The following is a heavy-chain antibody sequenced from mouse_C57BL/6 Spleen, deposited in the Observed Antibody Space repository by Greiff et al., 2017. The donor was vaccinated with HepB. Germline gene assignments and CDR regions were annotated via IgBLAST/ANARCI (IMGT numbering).Heavy chain of an antibody. Sequence: EVKLQESGGGLVKPGGSLKLSCAASGFTFSSYAMSWVRQTPEKRLEWVATISDGGSYTYYPDNVKGRFTISRDNAKNNLYLQMSHLKSEDTAMYYCARGTTMVTTKEFNYAMDYWGQGTSVTVSS. CDR3: ARGTTMVTTKEFNYAMDY. D-gene: IGHD2-2*01. V-gene: IGHV5-4*03. J-gene: IGHJ4*01. CDR1: GFTFSSYA. CDR2: ISDGGSYT.